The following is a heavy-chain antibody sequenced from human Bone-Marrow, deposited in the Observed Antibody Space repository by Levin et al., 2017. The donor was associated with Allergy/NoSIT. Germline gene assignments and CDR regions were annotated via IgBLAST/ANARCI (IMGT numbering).Heavy chain of an antibody. D-gene: IGHD1-1*01. CDR3: AHRRQYSNNWNAGYLDH. CDR1: GFSLITSGVG. Sequence: SGPTLVKPTQTLTLTCSFSGFSLITSGVGVGWIRQPPGRAPEWLVFIYWDDDKRYSPSLRSRLTITKDTSGHDVVLIMTNMGPADTATYYCAHRRQYSNNWNAGYLDHWGQGILVTVSS. J-gene: IGHJ4*02. CDR2: IYWDDDK. V-gene: IGHV2-5*02.